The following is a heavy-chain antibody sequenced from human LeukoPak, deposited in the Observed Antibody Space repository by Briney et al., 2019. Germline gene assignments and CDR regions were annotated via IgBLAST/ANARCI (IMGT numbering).Heavy chain of an antibody. CDR1: GFTFSSYA. Sequence: PGGSLRLSCAASGFTFSSYAMSWVRQAPGKGLERVSAISGSGGSTYYADSVKGRFTISRDNSKNTLYLQMNSLRAEDTAVYYCANLGWEYYDILTGPRFDYWGQGTLVTVSS. CDR2: ISGSGGST. J-gene: IGHJ4*02. D-gene: IGHD3-9*01. CDR3: ANLGWEYYDILTGPRFDY. V-gene: IGHV3-23*01.